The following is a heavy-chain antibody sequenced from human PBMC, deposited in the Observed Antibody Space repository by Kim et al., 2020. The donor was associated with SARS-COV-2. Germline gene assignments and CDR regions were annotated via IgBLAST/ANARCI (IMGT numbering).Heavy chain of an antibody. CDR3: AKMQGFFDY. CDR2: ISGAGTT. V-gene: IGHV3-23*01. Sequence: GGSLRLSCAASGFTFSSNSPSWVRQAPGKGLEWVSAISGAGTTYYADSVKGRFTISRDNVMNTVFLQMNSLRTDDTAVYYCAKMQGFFDYWGQGTLVTVSS. J-gene: IGHJ4*02. CDR1: GFTFSSNS.